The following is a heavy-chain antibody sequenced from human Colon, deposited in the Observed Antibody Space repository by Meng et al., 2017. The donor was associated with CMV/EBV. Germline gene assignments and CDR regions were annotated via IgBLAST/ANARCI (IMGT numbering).Heavy chain of an antibody. CDR3: ARIYYESWSGFYRDY. V-gene: IGHV3-7*01. J-gene: IGHJ4*02. CDR1: GFALSSYW. D-gene: IGHD3-3*01. CDR2: INQDGNEK. Sequence: GESLKISCAASGFALSSYWMSWVRQAPGKGLEWVANINQDGNEKYYVDSVKSRFTASRDNAKNSLYLQMSSLRVEDTAVYFCARIYYESWSGFYRDYWGQGTLVTVSS.